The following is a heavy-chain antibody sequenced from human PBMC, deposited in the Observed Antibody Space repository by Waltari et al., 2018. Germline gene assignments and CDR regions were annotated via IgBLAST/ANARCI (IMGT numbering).Heavy chain of an antibody. Sequence: KKPGSSVKVSCKASGGTFSSYAISWVRQAPGQGLEWMGGIIPIFGTANYAQKFQGRVTITADESTSTAYMELSSLRSEDTAVYYCARVSRYYYDSSGYYAFDYWGQGTLVTVSS. D-gene: IGHD3-22*01. CDR3: ARVSRYYYDSSGYYAFDY. CDR2: IIPIFGTA. J-gene: IGHJ4*02. V-gene: IGHV1-69*01. CDR1: GGTFSSYA.